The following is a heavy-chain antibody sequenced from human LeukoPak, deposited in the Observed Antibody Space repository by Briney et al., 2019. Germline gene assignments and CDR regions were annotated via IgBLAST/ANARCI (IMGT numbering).Heavy chain of an antibody. CDR1: GFTFSRCA. CDR3: AKDRGPSSWRDAFDI. D-gene: IGHD3-10*01. J-gene: IGHJ3*02. Sequence: GGSQGLSCAASGFTFSRCAMNWVRQAPGKGLEWVSGISGSGGSTYYADSVKGRFIISREISKNSLYPQMNSLRAEDTAVYYCAKDRGPSSWRDAFDIWGQGTMFSLSS. CDR2: ISGSGGST. V-gene: IGHV3-23*01.